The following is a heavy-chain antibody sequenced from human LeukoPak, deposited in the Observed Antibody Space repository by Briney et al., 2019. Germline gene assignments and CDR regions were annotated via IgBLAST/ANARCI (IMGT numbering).Heavy chain of an antibody. CDR2: IKQDGSEK. J-gene: IGHJ4*02. CDR3: ARVEYDFWSGYYFFDY. V-gene: IGHV3-7*01. Sequence: PGGSLRLSCAASGFTFSIYWMSWVRQAPGKGLEWVANIKQDGSEKYYVDSVKGRFTISRDNAKNSLYLQMNSLRAEDTAVYYCARVEYDFWSGYYFFDYWGQGTLVTVSS. D-gene: IGHD3-3*01. CDR1: GFTFSIYW.